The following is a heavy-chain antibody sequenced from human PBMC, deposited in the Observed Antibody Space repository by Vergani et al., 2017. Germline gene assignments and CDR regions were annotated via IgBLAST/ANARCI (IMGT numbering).Heavy chain of an antibody. Sequence: EVQLVESGGGLVQPGRSLRLSCTASGFTFGDYAMSWVRQAPGKGLEWVGFIRSKAYGGTTEYAASVKGRFTISRDDSKSIAYLQMNSLKTEDTAVYYCTRANVLRYFDWFDYFYYWGQGTLVTVSS. CDR1: GFTFGDYA. J-gene: IGHJ4*02. V-gene: IGHV3-49*04. CDR2: IRSKAYGGTT. D-gene: IGHD3-9*01. CDR3: TRANVLRYFDWFDYFYY.